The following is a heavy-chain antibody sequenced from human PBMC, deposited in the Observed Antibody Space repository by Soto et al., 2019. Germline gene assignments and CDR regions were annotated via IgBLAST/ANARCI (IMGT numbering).Heavy chain of an antibody. CDR3: ARIWATLTTHWYFDL. CDR1: GYTFITYY. V-gene: IGHV1-46*01. CDR2: MNPSANSA. Sequence: GASVKVSCKASGYTFITYYIHWLRQAPGQGLEWMGIMNPSANSATDARKFQGRVTITRDTSTNTVYMELSSLRSDDTAVYYCARIWATLTTHWYFDLWGRGTLVTVSS. J-gene: IGHJ2*01. D-gene: IGHD4-17*01.